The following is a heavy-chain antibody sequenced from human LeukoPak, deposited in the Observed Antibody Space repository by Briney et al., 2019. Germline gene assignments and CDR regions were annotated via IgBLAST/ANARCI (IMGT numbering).Heavy chain of an antibody. Sequence: SQTLSLTCAISGDSVSSNSAAWNWIRQSPSRGLEWLVRTYYRSKWYYDYAVSVKSRITINPDTSKNQFSLQLNSVTPDDTAVYYCARRLSSSWSNWFDPWGQGTLVTVSS. CDR3: ARRLSSSWSNWFDP. V-gene: IGHV6-1*01. D-gene: IGHD6-13*01. CDR2: TYYRSKWYY. J-gene: IGHJ5*02. CDR1: GDSVSSNSAA.